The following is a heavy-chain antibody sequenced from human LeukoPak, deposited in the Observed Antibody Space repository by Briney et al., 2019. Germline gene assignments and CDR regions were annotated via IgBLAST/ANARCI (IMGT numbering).Heavy chain of an antibody. D-gene: IGHD5-18*01. V-gene: IGHV3-30*18. CDR1: GFIFNTYG. Sequence: GGSLRLSCAASGFIFNTYGMHWVRQAPGKGLEWVADISDDGSEKYYAESVKGRFTISRDNSKNTLYLQMNSLRAEDTAVYYCAKDREHSYGYYFDYWGQGTLVTVSS. CDR3: AKDREHSYGYYFDY. CDR2: ISDDGSEK. J-gene: IGHJ4*02.